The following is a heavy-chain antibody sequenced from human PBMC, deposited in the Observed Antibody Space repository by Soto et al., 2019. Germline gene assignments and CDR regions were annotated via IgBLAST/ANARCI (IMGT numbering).Heavy chain of an antibody. D-gene: IGHD6-19*01. V-gene: IGHV1-3*01. CDR2: INAGNGNT. J-gene: IGHJ6*02. CDR3: ARDHSSGWYYYYYGMDV. Sequence: QVQLVQSGAEVKKPGASVKVSCKASGYTFTSYAMHWVRQAPGQRLEWMGWINAGNGNTKYSQKFQGRVTITRDTSASTAYMELNSLRSEDTAVYYCARDHSSGWYYYYYGMDVWGQGTTVTVSS. CDR1: GYTFTSYA.